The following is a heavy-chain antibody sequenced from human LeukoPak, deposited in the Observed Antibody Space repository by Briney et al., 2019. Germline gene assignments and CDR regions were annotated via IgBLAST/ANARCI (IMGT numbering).Heavy chain of an antibody. J-gene: IGHJ4*02. CDR3: ARDAAIVGTHPPDY. CDR1: GFTLSTFS. D-gene: IGHD1-26*01. V-gene: IGHV3-48*04. CDR2: ISSSSTI. Sequence: PGGSLRLSCAASGFTLSTFSMNWVRQAPGKGLEWVSHISSSSTIYYADSVKGRFTISRDNAKNSLYLQMNSLRAEDTAVYYCARDAAIVGTHPPDYWGQGTLVTVSS.